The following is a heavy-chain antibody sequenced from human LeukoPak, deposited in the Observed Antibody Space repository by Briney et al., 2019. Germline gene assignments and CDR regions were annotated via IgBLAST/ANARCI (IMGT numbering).Heavy chain of an antibody. Sequence: GGSLRLSCAASGFTFSSYALSWVRQPPGNGLEWVSAISGSGGSTYCADSVKGRFTISRDNSKNTLYLQMNSLRAEDTAVYYRAKDDHRCQQLPYFDHRRQQTLVPVSS. V-gene: IGHV3-23*01. J-gene: IGHJ4*02. CDR1: GFTFSSYA. CDR2: ISGSGGST. CDR3: AKDDHRCQQLPYFDH. D-gene: IGHD5-24*01.